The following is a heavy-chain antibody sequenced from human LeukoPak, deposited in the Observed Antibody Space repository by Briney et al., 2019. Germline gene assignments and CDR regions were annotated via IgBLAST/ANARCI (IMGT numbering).Heavy chain of an antibody. V-gene: IGHV3-7*01. D-gene: IGHD6-19*01. CDR3: VRDSGGYSSVWYDAFDV. J-gene: IGHJ3*01. Sequence: GGSLRLSCAACGFTLRGYWMMWVGQGRGKGVEGVANIKQDGRVNYYVDSVSGPFTISIDNAKNLLYLQMNSLRDEDTAVYYCVRDSGGYSSVWYDAFDVWGRGTKVTVSS. CDR2: IKQDGRVN. CDR1: GFTLRGYW.